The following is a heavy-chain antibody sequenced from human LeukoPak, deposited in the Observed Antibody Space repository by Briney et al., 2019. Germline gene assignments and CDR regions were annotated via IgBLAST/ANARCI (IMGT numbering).Heavy chain of an antibody. Sequence: SETLSLTCAVYGVSFSGYHWTWLRQSPGKGLEWVGDINPSGSTYYNPSLKSRLTLSVDTSKNQFSLKLRSVTAADTAVYYCAREWQGGIAAAGTRIEGDYWGQGTLVAVSS. CDR3: AREWQGGIAAAGTRIEGDY. D-gene: IGHD6-13*01. V-gene: IGHV4-34*01. CDR1: GVSFSGYH. J-gene: IGHJ4*02. CDR2: INPSGST.